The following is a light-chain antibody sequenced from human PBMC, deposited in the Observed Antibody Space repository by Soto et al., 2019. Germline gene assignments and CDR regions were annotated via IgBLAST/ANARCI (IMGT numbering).Light chain of an antibody. CDR2: GAS. V-gene: IGKV3-20*01. CDR1: QSVSSSY. CDR3: QQYGISPWT. Sequence: EIVLTQSSGTLSLSPGERATLSCRASQSVSSSYLAWYQQKPGQAPRLLIYGASSRATGIPDRFSGSESGTDFTLTISRLEPEDFAVYYCQQYGISPWTFGQGTKVDI. J-gene: IGKJ1*01.